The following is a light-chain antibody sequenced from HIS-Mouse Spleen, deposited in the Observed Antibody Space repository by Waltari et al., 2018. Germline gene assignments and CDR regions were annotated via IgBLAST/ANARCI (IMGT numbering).Light chain of an antibody. CDR3: CSYAGSSTYV. J-gene: IGLJ1*01. Sequence: QSARTQPASVSGSPGRAITNSCTGTSSDVGSYKLVAWYHQHPGKAPKRMIYEGSKRPSGVSNRFSGSKSGNTASLTISGLQAEDEADYYCCSYAGSSTYVFGTGTKVTVL. CDR2: EGS. V-gene: IGLV2-23*01. CDR1: SSDVGSYKL.